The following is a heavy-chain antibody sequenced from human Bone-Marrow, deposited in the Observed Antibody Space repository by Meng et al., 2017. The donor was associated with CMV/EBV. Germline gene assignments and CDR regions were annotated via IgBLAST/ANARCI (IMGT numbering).Heavy chain of an antibody. J-gene: IGHJ4*02. Sequence: QVQLVQSGAEVRTPGATGMVSCKTSGYTFTSYDVHWVRQATGHGLEWMGWMNPNSGNTGYLQKFQDRVTMTRNTSISTAYMELSSLTSEDTAIYYCARFASGSSTNWGQGTLVTVSS. D-gene: IGHD3-10*01. CDR1: GYTFTSYD. V-gene: IGHV1-8*01. CDR3: ARFASGSSTN. CDR2: MNPNSGNT.